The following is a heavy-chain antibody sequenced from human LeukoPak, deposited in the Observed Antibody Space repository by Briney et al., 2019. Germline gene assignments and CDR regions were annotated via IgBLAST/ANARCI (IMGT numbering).Heavy chain of an antibody. V-gene: IGHV3-21*01. D-gene: IGHD4-17*01. CDR3: ARDFNGDYVY. J-gene: IGHJ4*02. CDR2: ISSGSSYI. Sequence: GGSLRLSCAASGFTFSSYSMNWVRQAPGKGLEWVSSISSGSSYIYYADSVKGRFTISRDNAKSSLYLQMNSLRAEDTAVYYCARDFNGDYVYWGQGTLVTVSS. CDR1: GFTFSSYS.